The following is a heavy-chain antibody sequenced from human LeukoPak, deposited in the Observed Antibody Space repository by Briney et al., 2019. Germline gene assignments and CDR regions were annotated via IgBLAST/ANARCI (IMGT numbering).Heavy chain of an antibody. CDR3: ARDLPLRSMDV. Sequence: SETLSLTCTVSGGSISSGDYYWSWIREPPGKGLEWIGYIYYSGSTYYNPSLKSRVTISVDTSKNQFSLKLSSVTAADTAVYYCARDLPLRSMDVWGKGTTVTVSS. D-gene: IGHD4/OR15-4a*01. V-gene: IGHV4-30-4*08. CDR2: IYYSGST. CDR1: GGSISSGDYY. J-gene: IGHJ6*04.